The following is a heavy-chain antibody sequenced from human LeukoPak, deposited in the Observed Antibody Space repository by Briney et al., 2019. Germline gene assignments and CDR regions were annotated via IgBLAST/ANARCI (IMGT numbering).Heavy chain of an antibody. V-gene: IGHV3-33*06. D-gene: IGHD6-19*01. Sequence: GGSLRLSCAASGFTFSSYGRHWVRQAPGKGLEWVAVIWYDGSNKYYADSVKGRFTISRDNSKNTLYLQMNSLRAEDTAVYYCAKVGGWYEQYYYYYMDVWGKGTTVTVSS. CDR3: AKVGGWYEQYYYYYMDV. J-gene: IGHJ6*03. CDR2: IWYDGSNK. CDR1: GFTFSSYG.